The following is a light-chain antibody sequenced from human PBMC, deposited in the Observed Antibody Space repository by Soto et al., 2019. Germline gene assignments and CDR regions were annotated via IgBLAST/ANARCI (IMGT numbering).Light chain of an antibody. V-gene: IGKV3-15*01. CDR1: QSISRS. J-gene: IGKJ2*01. Sequence: DIVLTQSPAILSVSPGERATLSCRASQSISRSLAWYQQKPGQAPRLLISDASTRATGIPARCSGSGSGTEFTLTISSLQSEDFALYYCHQYNSWPPGTFGQGTKVDIK. CDR2: DAS. CDR3: HQYNSWPPGT.